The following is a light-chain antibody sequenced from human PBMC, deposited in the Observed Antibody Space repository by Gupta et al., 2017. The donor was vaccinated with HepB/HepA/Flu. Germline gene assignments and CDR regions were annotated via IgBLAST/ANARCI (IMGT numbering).Light chain of an antibody. V-gene: IGKV1-16*02. CDR3: QQYHSGPYT. Sequence: IQGTPSPSSLSASVGDTVTITCRASQGISNRFAWFQQKPGEAPKSLIYAASRWKSGVPSKFSGSGSGTDFTLTISRLQPEDFAIYYCQQYHSGPYTFGQGTRLEIK. CDR1: QGISNR. J-gene: IGKJ5*01. CDR2: AAS.